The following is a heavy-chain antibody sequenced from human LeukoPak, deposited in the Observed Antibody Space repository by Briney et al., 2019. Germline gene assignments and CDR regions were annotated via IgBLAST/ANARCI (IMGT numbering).Heavy chain of an antibody. CDR2: ESGSGAST. J-gene: IGHJ4*02. V-gene: IGHV3-23*01. Sequence: PWRSLRLSCAASGLTFSSYAKNWAPQATGKGLEWVSAESGSGASTYYADSVKGRFTISRDNSNNTLYLQMNNLRDEDTAVYYCARGSGTSFDFWGQGALVTVSS. D-gene: IGHD3-10*01. CDR1: GLTFSSYA. CDR3: ARGSGTSFDF.